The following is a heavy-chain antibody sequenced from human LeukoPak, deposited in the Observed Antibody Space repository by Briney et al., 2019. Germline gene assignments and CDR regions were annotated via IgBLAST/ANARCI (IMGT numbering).Heavy chain of an antibody. V-gene: IGHV3-64*04. CDR2: ISSNGGST. CDR3: AKEGRWLQLGGAFDI. D-gene: IGHD5-24*01. Sequence: PGGSLRLSCSASGFTFSNYAMHWVRQAPGKGLEYVSAISSNGGSTYYADSVKGRFTISRDNSKNTLYLQMSSLRPEDTAVYYCAKEGRWLQLGGAFDIWGQGTMVTVSS. J-gene: IGHJ3*02. CDR1: GFTFSNYA.